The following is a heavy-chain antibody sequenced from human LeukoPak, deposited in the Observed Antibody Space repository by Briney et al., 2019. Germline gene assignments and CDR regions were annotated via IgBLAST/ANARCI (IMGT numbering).Heavy chain of an antibody. CDR2: IRSIGDR. D-gene: IGHD6-19*01. CDR1: GFTFGDYD. CDR3: ARLYSSGRYANAFDI. V-gene: IGHV3-13*01. J-gene: IGHJ3*02. Sequence: PGGSLRLSCAASGFTFGDYDMHWVRQATGKGLEWFSAIRSIGDRFYSGSVKGRFTISRENAKNTLYLEMNSLRVGDTAVYYCARLYSSGRYANAFDIWGQGTVVTVSS.